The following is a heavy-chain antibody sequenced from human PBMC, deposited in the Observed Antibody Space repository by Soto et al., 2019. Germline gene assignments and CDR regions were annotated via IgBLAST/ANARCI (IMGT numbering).Heavy chain of an antibody. CDR3: ARSHIVVVTAPYYYYGMDV. D-gene: IGHD2-21*02. V-gene: IGHV1-69*13. CDR1: GGTFSSYA. Sequence: ASVKVSCKASGGTFSSYAISWVRQAPGQGLEWMGGIIPIFGTANYAQKFQGRVTITADESTSTAYMELSSLRSEDTAVYYCARSHIVVVTAPYYYYGMDVWGQGTTVTVSS. J-gene: IGHJ6*02. CDR2: IIPIFGTA.